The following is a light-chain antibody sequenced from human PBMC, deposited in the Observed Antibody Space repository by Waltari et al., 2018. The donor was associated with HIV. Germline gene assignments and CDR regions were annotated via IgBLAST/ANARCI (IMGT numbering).Light chain of an antibody. CDR1: TAHILDHHS. Sequence: QSALTQPASVSGSPGQTITFSCSTFTAHILDHHSISWFRHPPNAVPHLILLDGDNRPSGVPFRYSGTKTDTTASLTISGLLFEDEGDYYCSSYMPNGTLLFGGGTKVTVL. J-gene: IGLJ2*01. V-gene: IGLV2-14*01. CDR3: SSYMPNGTLL. CDR2: DGD.